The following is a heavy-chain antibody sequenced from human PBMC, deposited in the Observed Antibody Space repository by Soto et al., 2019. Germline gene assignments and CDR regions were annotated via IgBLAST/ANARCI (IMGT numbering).Heavy chain of an antibody. Sequence: SETLSLTCAVSGGSISSSNWWSWVRQPPGKGLEWIGEIYHSGSTNYNPSLKSRVTISVDKSKNQFSLKLSSVTAADTAVYYCARDPAGGSGSYSNWLDPWGQGTLVTVSS. CDR3: ARDPAGGSGSYSNWLDP. D-gene: IGHD3-10*01. CDR2: IYHSGST. CDR1: GGSISSSNW. V-gene: IGHV4-4*02. J-gene: IGHJ5*02.